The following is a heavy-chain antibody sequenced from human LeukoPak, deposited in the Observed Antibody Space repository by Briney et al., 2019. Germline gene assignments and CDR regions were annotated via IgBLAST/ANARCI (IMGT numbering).Heavy chain of an antibody. CDR3: ARVSREDYGMDV. V-gene: IGHV1-3*01. CDR2: INAGNGNT. CDR1: GYTFTSYA. Sequence: ASVKVSCKASGYTFTSYAMHWVRQAPGQSLEWMGWINAGNGNTKYSQKFQGRVTITRDTSASTAYMELSSLRSEDTAVYYCARVSREDYGMDVWGQGTTVTVSS. D-gene: IGHD2-15*01. J-gene: IGHJ6*02.